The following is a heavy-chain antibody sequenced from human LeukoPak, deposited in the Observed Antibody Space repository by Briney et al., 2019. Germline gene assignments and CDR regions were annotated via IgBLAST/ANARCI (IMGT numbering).Heavy chain of an antibody. V-gene: IGHV3-53*01. CDR2: IYGHGST. J-gene: IGHJ4*02. Sequence: GGSLRLSCAASGFPVSSNYMSWVRQAPGKGLEWVSVIYGHGSTYYADSVKGRFTISRDNSKNTLYLQMNSLRAEDTAVYYCATDRDYGGFDYWGQGTLVTVSS. CDR3: ATDRDYGGFDY. D-gene: IGHD4-23*01. CDR1: GFPVSSNY.